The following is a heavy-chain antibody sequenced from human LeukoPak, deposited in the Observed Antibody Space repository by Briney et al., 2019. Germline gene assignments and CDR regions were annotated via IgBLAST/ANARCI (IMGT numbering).Heavy chain of an antibody. J-gene: IGHJ6*02. CDR3: ATAGTYCSSTSCYKGYYYYGMDV. CDR1: GYTFTSYD. CDR2: MNPNSGKT. Sequence: ASVKVSCKASGYTFTSYDINWVRQATGQGLEWMGWMNPNSGKTGYAQKSQGRVTMTRNTSISTAYMELSSLRSEDTAVYYCATAGTYCSSTSCYKGYYYYGMDVWGQGTTVTVSS. V-gene: IGHV1-8*01. D-gene: IGHD2-2*02.